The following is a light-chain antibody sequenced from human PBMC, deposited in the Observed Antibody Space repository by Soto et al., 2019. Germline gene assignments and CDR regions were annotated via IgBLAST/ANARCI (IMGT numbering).Light chain of an antibody. CDR2: AAS. J-gene: IGKJ1*01. Sequence: DIQMPQSPSSLSASLRDRVTVTCRTSQSIGSYLNCYQQKPGKAPKVLIYAASSLQSGVPSRFSGSGSGTDFTLTISSLQPEDFATYYCQQSYSIPWTFGQGTKVDI. V-gene: IGKV1-39*01. CDR1: QSIGSY. CDR3: QQSYSIPWT.